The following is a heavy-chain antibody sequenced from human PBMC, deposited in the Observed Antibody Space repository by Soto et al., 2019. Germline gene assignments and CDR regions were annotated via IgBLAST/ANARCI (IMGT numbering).Heavy chain of an antibody. CDR1: GFTFSDHY. V-gene: IGHV3-72*01. J-gene: IGHJ4*02. Sequence: EVQLVESGGGLVQPGGSLRLSCAASGFTFSDHYMEWVRQAPGKGLEWVDRIRNKANSYNTEYAASVKGRFTISTYDSRNSLYQQMNSLKTEDTAVFYCARYSGSYSRGLDYWGQGTPVIVSS. CDR3: ARYSGSYSRGLDY. CDR2: IRNKANSYNT. D-gene: IGHD1-26*01.